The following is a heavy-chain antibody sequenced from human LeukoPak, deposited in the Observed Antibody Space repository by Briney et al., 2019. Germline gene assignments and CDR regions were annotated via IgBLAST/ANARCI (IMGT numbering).Heavy chain of an antibody. J-gene: IGHJ6*02. D-gene: IGHD2-2*01. Sequence: GASVKVSCKASVYTFTGYYMHWVRQAPGQGLEWMGWINPNSGGTNYAQKFQGRVTMTRDTSISTAYMELSRLRSDDTAVYYCARDQCSSTSCYSNYYYYGMDVWGQGTTVTVSS. CDR1: VYTFTGYY. CDR3: ARDQCSSTSCYSNYYYYGMDV. CDR2: INPNSGGT. V-gene: IGHV1-2*02.